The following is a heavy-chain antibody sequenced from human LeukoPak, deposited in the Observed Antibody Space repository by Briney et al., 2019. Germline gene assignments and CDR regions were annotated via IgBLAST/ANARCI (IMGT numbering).Heavy chain of an antibody. Sequence: PGGSLRLSCAASGFTFSSYSMNRVRQAPGKGLEWVSSISSSSSYIYYADSVKGRFTISRDNAKNSLYLQMNSLRAEDTAVYYCARYTNYDSSGYRHDAFDIWGQGTMVTVSS. J-gene: IGHJ3*02. D-gene: IGHD3-22*01. V-gene: IGHV3-21*01. CDR2: ISSSSSYI. CDR3: ARYTNYDSSGYRHDAFDI. CDR1: GFTFSSYS.